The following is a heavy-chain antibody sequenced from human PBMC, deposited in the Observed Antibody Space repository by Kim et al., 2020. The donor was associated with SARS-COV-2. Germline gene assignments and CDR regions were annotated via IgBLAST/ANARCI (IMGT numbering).Heavy chain of an antibody. Sequence: PSLKSRLTITKDTAKNQVVLTMTNMDPVDTATYYCAHSWDQLPILYFDYWGQGTLVTVSS. D-gene: IGHD2-2*01. V-gene: IGHV2-5*01. CDR3: AHSWDQLPILYFDY. J-gene: IGHJ4*02.